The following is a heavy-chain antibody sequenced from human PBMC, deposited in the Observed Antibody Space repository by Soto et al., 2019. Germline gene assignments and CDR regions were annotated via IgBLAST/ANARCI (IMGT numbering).Heavy chain of an antibody. V-gene: IGHV4-39*01. CDR3: ARRHSSPWFYP. CDR2: IYYSGST. J-gene: IGHJ5*02. Sequence: NPSETLSLTCTVSGGSISSSNYYWGWVRQPPGKGLEWIGNIYYSGSTYYNPSLKSRVTISVGTSKNQFSLKLNSLTAADTAVYYCARRHSSPWFYPWGKGTLVPVSS. CDR1: GGSISSSNYY. D-gene: IGHD4-4*01.